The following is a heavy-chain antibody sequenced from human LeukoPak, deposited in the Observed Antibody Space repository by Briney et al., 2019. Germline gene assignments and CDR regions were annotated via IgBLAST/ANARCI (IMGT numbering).Heavy chain of an antibody. J-gene: IGHJ4*02. CDR2: IKQDGSEK. CDR1: GFTFSTYW. Sequence: GGSLRLSCAASGFTFSTYWISLVRQAPGKGLEWVANIKQDGSEKYYVDSVKGRFTISRDNAKNSLYLQMNSLRAEDTAMYYCARDSAGNDYWGQGTLVTVSS. V-gene: IGHV3-7*01. D-gene: IGHD6-13*01. CDR3: ARDSAGNDY.